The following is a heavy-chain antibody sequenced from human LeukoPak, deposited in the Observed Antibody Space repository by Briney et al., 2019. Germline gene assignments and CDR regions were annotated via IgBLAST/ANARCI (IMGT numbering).Heavy chain of an antibody. V-gene: IGHV4-4*07. D-gene: IGHD3-22*01. CDR3: ARDQGSGWYYFDY. J-gene: IGHJ4*02. CDR1: GDSISSYY. CDR2: IYISGST. Sequence: PSETLSLTCTVSGDSISSYYWSWIRQPAGKGLEWIGRIYISGSTKFNPSLKSRVTMSVDTSKNHFSLKLRSVTAADTAVYYCARDQGSGWYYFDYWGQGSLVTVSS.